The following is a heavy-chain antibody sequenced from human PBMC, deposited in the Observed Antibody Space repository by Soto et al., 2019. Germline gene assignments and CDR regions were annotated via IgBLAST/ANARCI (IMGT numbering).Heavy chain of an antibody. CDR2: ISGSGGST. J-gene: IGHJ6*03. Sequence: EVQLLESGGGLVQPGGSLRLSCAASGFTFSSYAMSWVRQAPGKGLEWVSAISGSGGSTYYADSVKGRFTISRDNSKNTLYLQMNSLRAEDTAVYYCAKKAYCSSTSCYAGVSFYYYYMDVWGKGTTVTVSS. CDR1: GFTFSSYA. V-gene: IGHV3-23*01. CDR3: AKKAYCSSTSCYAGVSFYYYYMDV. D-gene: IGHD2-2*01.